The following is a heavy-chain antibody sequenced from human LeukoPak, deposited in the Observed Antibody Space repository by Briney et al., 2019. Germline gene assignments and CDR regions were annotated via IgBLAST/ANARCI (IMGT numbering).Heavy chain of an antibody. CDR1: GFTFDDYA. J-gene: IGHJ6*03. V-gene: IGHV3-9*01. D-gene: IGHD3-9*01. CDR3: ARGGRNYDILTGYYDYYYYYMDV. CDR2: ISWNSGSI. Sequence: PGRSLRLSCAASGFTFDDYAMHWVRQAPGKGLEWVSGISWNSGSIGYADSVKGRFTISRDNAKNSLYLQMNSLRAEDTALYYCARGGRNYDILTGYYDYYYYYMDVWGKGTTVTISS.